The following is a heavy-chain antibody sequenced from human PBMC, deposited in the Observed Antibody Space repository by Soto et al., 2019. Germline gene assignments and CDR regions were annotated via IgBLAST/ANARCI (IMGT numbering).Heavy chain of an antibody. D-gene: IGHD6-13*01. CDR1: GFTFSSYA. Sequence: EVQLLESGGGLVQPGGSLRLSCAASGFTFSSYAMSWVRQAPGKGLEWVSAISGRGGSTYYADSVKGRFTSSRDDSKNTLYLQLNSLRAEDTAVYYCAKENGYSSSWFEFDYWGQGTLVTVSS. J-gene: IGHJ4*02. CDR2: ISGRGGST. CDR3: AKENGYSSSWFEFDY. V-gene: IGHV3-23*01.